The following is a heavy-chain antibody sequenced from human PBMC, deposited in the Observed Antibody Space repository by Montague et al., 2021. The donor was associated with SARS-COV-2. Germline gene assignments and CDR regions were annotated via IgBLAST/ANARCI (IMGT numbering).Heavy chain of an antibody. CDR1: GGSFSGYH. D-gene: IGHD6-19*01. Sequence: SETLSLTCAVYGGSFSGYHWSWIRQPPGKGLEWIGEINHSGSTNYNPSLKSRVTISVDTSKNQFSLKLSSVTAADTAGYYCARGGRQWLVIDPRYYFDYWGQGTLVTVSS. J-gene: IGHJ4*01. CDR2: INHSGST. V-gene: IGHV4-34*01. CDR3: ARGGRQWLVIDPRYYFDY.